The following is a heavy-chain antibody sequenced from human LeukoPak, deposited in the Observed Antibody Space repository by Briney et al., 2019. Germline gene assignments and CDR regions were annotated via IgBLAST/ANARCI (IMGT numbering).Heavy chain of an antibody. V-gene: IGHV3-11*01. Sequence: GGSLRLSCAASGFTFSDYYMSWIRQAPGKGLGWVSYISSSGSTIYYADSVKGRFTISRDNAKNSLYLQMNSLRAEDTAVYYCARDEQWLVHIDYWGQGTLVTVSS. D-gene: IGHD6-19*01. CDR1: GFTFSDYY. J-gene: IGHJ4*02. CDR3: ARDEQWLVHIDY. CDR2: ISSSGSTI.